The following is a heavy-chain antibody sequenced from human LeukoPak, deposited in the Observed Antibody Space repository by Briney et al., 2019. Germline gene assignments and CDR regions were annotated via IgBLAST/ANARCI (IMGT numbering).Heavy chain of an antibody. D-gene: IGHD6-13*01. J-gene: IGHJ4*02. CDR2: IYYSGST. CDR1: GGSISSYY. CDR3: ASYSSSWYYFDY. V-gene: IGHV4-59*01. Sequence: PSETLPLTCTDSGGSISSYYWSWIRQPPGKGLEWIGYIYYSGSTNYHPSLKSRVTISVDTSQSQFSLKLSSVTAADTAVYYCASYSSSWYYFDYWGQGTLVTVSS.